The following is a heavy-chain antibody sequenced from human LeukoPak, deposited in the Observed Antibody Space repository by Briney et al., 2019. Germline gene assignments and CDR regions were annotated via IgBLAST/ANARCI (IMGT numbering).Heavy chain of an antibody. CDR2: INPNSGDT. D-gene: IGHD2-21*02. CDR1: GHTFTGYY. J-gene: IGHJ6*03. V-gene: IGHV1-2*02. CDR3: ARCAPSGDRDYYYYYMDV. Sequence: ASVKVSCKASGHTFTGYYMHWVRQAPGQGLEWMGWINPNSGDTNYAQKLQGRVTMTTDTTTSTAYMELRSLRSDDTAVYYCARCAPSGDRDYYYYYMDVWGKGTTVIVSS.